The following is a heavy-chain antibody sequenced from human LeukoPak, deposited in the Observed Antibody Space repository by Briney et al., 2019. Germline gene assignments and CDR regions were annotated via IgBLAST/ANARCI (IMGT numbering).Heavy chain of an antibody. CDR1: GGSISSYY. D-gene: IGHD3-3*01. Sequence: SETLSLTCTVSGGSISSYYWSWIRQPPGKGLEWIGRIYTSGSTNYNPSLKSRVTMSVDTSENQFSLKLSSVTAADTAVYYCARCESDYDFWSGSNDAFDIWGQGTMVTVSS. J-gene: IGHJ3*02. CDR2: IYTSGST. CDR3: ARCESDYDFWSGSNDAFDI. V-gene: IGHV4-4*07.